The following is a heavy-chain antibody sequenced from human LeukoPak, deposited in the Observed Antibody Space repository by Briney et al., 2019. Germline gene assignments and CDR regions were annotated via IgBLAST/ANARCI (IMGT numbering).Heavy chain of an antibody. CDR3: ARVDGSGSIPDY. D-gene: IGHD3-22*01. J-gene: IGHJ4*02. CDR2: IKEDGSEK. V-gene: IGHV3-7*01. CDR1: GFTFSRYW. Sequence: HPGGSLRLSCAASGFTFSRYWMSWVRQAPGKGLEWVASIKEDGSEKYYVDSMMGRSTTSRDNAKNSLYLQMNSLRAEDTGVYYCARVDGSGSIPDYWGQGTLVIVSS.